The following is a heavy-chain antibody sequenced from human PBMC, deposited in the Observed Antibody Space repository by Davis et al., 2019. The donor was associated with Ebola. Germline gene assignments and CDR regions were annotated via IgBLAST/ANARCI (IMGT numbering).Heavy chain of an antibody. D-gene: IGHD6-19*01. CDR3: ARIWLYGMDV. V-gene: IGHV3-53*04. J-gene: IGHJ6*02. CDR2: IYSGGST. CDR1: GFTVSSNY. Sequence: PGGSLRLSCAASGFTVSSNYMSWVRQAPGRGLAWVSVIYSGGSTYYADSVKGRFTISRHNSKNTLYLQMNSLRAEDTAVYYCARIWLYGMDVWGQGTTVTVSS.